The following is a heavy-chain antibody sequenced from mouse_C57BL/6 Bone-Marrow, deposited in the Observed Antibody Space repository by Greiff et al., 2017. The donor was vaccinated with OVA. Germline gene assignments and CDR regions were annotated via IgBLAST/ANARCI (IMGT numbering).Heavy chain of an antibody. D-gene: IGHD2-1*01. CDR3: ARHGVYFWYFDV. J-gene: IGHJ1*03. CDR1: GYTFTEYT. Sequence: QVQLKESGAELVKPGASVKLSCKASGYTFTEYTIHWVKQRPGQGLEWLGWFYPGSGSIKYNEKFKDKATLTADKSSSTVDMELSRLTSEDSAVYVCARHGVYFWYFDVWGTGTTVTVSS. V-gene: IGHV1-62-2*01. CDR2: FYPGSGSI.